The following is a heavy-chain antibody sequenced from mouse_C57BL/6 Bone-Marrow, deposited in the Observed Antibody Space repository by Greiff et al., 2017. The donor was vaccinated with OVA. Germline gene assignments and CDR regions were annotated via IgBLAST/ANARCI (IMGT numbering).Heavy chain of an antibody. V-gene: IGHV1-9*01. CDR3: ARGDGNYWVAY. CDR2: ILPGSGST. J-gene: IGHJ3*01. Sequence: QVQLKQSGAELMKPGASVKLSCKAPGYTFTGYWLEWVKQRPGHGLEWIGEILPGSGSTNYTEKFKGKATITADTSSNTAYMQLSSLTTEDSASDYCARGDGNYWVAYWGQGTLVTVSA. D-gene: IGHD2-1*01. CDR1: GYTFTGYW.